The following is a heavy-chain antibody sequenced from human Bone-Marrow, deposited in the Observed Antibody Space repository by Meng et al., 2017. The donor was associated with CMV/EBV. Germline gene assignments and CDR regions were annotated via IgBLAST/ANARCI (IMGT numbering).Heavy chain of an antibody. D-gene: IGHD2-21*01. CDR3: VKGNFDY. V-gene: IGHV3-33*05. CDR1: GFTFSDFG. CDR2: TSYDGSNT. Sequence: GGSLRLSCVASGFTFSDFGMHWVRRAPGKGLEWVGLTSYDGSNTYYADSVDGRFTISRDNSENTLFLQMTNLRADDTAIYYCVKGNFDYWGQGTRVTAPQ. J-gene: IGHJ4*02.